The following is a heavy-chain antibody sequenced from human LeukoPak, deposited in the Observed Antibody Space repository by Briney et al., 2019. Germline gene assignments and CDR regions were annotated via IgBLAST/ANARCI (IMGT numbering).Heavy chain of an antibody. J-gene: IGHJ4*02. V-gene: IGHV4-39*07. Sequence: PSETLSLTCTVSGGSISSSSYYWGWIRQPPGKGREWIGSIYYSGSTYYNPSLKSRVTISVDTSKNQFSLKLSSVTAADTAVYYCARVETQIDYWGQGTLVTVSS. CDR2: IYYSGST. CDR1: GGSISSSSYY. CDR3: ARVETQIDY.